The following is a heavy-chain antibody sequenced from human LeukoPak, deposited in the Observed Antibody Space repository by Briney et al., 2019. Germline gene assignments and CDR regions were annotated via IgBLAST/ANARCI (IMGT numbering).Heavy chain of an antibody. CDR2: IYSGGST. Sequence: PGGSLRLSCAASGFTVSSNYMSWVRQAPGKGLEWVSVIYSGGSTYYADSVKGRFTISRDNSKNTLYLQMNSLRAEDTAVYYCARALFAGAFYGMDVWGQGTTVTVSS. D-gene: IGHD3-10*01. CDR3: ARALFAGAFYGMDV. V-gene: IGHV3-53*01. CDR1: GFTVSSNY. J-gene: IGHJ6*02.